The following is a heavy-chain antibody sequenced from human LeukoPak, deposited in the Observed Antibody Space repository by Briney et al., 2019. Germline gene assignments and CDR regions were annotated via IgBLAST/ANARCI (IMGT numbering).Heavy chain of an antibody. CDR3: ARGLSLGYSNYWA. J-gene: IGHJ5*02. Sequence: SETLSLTCAVYGGSFSGYYWSWIRQPPGKGLEWIGEINHSGSTNYNPSLKSRVTISVDTSKNQFSLKLSSVTAADTAVYYCARGLSLGYSNYWAWGQGTLVTDSS. CDR2: INHSGST. D-gene: IGHD4-11*01. CDR1: GGSFSGYY. V-gene: IGHV4-34*01.